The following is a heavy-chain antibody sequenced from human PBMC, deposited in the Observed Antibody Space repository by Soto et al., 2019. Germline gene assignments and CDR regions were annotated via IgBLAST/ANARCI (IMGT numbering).Heavy chain of an antibody. CDR3: ARYCSSTSCYLGYYYYGMDV. CDR2: ISYDGSNK. Sequence: GGSLRLSXAASGFTFSSYAMHWVRQAPGKGLEWVAVISYDGSNKYYADSVKGRFTISRDNSKNTLYLQMNSLRAEDTAVYYCARYCSSTSCYLGYYYYGMDVWGQGTTVTVSS. D-gene: IGHD2-2*01. V-gene: IGHV3-30-3*01. J-gene: IGHJ6*02. CDR1: GFTFSSYA.